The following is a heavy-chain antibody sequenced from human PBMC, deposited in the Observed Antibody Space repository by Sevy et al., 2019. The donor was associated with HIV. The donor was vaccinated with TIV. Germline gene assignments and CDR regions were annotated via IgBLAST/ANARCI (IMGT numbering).Heavy chain of an antibody. D-gene: IGHD3-16*01. Sequence: SETLSLTCAVSDGSIRSSNWWSWVRQSPGKGLEWIGEIYHSGTTNRNPSLKSRVTISIDKSKNLFSLKLSSVTAVDTAVYYCARLTGGVDSGFQHWGQGTLVTVSS. V-gene: IGHV4-4*02. CDR1: DGSIRSSNW. CDR2: IYHSGTT. J-gene: IGHJ1*01. CDR3: ARLTGGVDSGFQH.